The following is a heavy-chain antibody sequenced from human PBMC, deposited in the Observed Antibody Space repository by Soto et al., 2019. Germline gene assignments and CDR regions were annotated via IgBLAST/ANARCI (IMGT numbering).Heavy chain of an antibody. D-gene: IGHD3-16*01. V-gene: IGHV2-5*02. J-gene: IGHJ4*02. Sequence: SCPTLVNPTRTLTLTCTFSGFSLTSSGVGVGWIRQPPGKALEWLAIIYWDDNKLYSPSLKSRLTIPRDTSKNQVVLTMTNMDPVDTAKYSWANRPASLGELTFWVKGTLVTVS. CDR2: IYWDDNK. CDR3: ANRPASLGELTF. CDR1: GFSLTSSGVG.